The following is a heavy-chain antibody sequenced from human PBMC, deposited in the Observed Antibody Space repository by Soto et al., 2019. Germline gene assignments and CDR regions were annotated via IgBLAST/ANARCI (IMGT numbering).Heavy chain of an antibody. CDR2: IFHSGTT. Sequence: KPSETLSLTCCVSGGSISSAGYFWTWIRQSPGKGLEWMGYIFHSGTTYYNPSLKGRLTISIENSKNQFSLRLTSVTAADSAVYFCAREPCLPKARNDFWGQGTLVTVSS. CDR3: AREPCLPKARNDF. CDR1: GGSISSAGYF. J-gene: IGHJ4*02. V-gene: IGHV4-30-4*01.